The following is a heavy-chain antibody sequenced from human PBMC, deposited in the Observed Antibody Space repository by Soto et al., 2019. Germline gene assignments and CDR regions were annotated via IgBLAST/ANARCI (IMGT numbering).Heavy chain of an antibody. Sequence: SETLSLTCTVSGGSISSSSYYWGWIRQPPGKGLEWIGSIYYSGSTYYNPSLKSRVTISVDTSKNQFSLKLSSVTAADTAVYYCARPKPWATYYDFWSGYYIPSPSRFDYWGQGTLVTVSS. V-gene: IGHV4-39*01. CDR1: GGSISSSSYY. J-gene: IGHJ4*02. CDR3: ARPKPWATYYDFWSGYYIPSPSRFDY. CDR2: IYYSGST. D-gene: IGHD3-3*01.